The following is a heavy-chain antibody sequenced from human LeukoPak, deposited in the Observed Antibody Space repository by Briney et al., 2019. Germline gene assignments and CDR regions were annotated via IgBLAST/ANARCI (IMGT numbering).Heavy chain of an antibody. V-gene: IGHV3-30*19. CDR1: GFTFSSYG. Sequence: GGSLRLSCAASGFTFSSYGMHWVRQAPGKGLEWVAVISYDGSNKYYADSVKGRFTISRDNSKNTLYLQMNSLRAEDTAVYYCASLKLIIAAAGPAPFDYWGQGTLVTVSS. D-gene: IGHD6-13*01. CDR2: ISYDGSNK. J-gene: IGHJ4*02. CDR3: ASLKLIIAAAGPAPFDY.